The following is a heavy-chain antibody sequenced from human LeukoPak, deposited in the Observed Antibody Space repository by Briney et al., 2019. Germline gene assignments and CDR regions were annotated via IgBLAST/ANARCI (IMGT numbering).Heavy chain of an antibody. D-gene: IGHD5-12*01. V-gene: IGHV3-48*02. CDR3: ARASSTVASDY. Sequence: GGSLRLSCAASGFTFSDYGMNWVRQAPGKGLEWVSYITGSSSTIYYADSVKGRFTISRDNGKNPLYLQMNSLRDEDTAVYYCARASSTVASDYWGQGTLVTVSS. CDR2: ITGSSSTI. CDR1: GFTFSDYG. J-gene: IGHJ4*02.